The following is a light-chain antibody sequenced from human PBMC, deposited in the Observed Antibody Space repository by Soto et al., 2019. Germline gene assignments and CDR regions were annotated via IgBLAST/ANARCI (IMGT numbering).Light chain of an antibody. J-gene: IGLJ2*01. CDR3: QSYDSSLSAPVV. Sequence: QSVLTQPPSVSGAPGQRVTISCTGSSSNIGAGYDVHWYQQLPGTAPKLLIYGNSNRPSGVPDRLSGSKSGTSASLSITGLQAEDEADYYCQSYDSSLSAPVVFGGGPKVTVL. CDR1: SSNIGAGYD. V-gene: IGLV1-40*01. CDR2: GNS.